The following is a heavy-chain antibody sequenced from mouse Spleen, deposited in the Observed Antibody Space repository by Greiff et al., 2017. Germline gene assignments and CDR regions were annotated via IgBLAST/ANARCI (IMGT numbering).Heavy chain of an antibody. J-gene: IGHJ2*01. Sequence: EVQLQQSGPELVKPGASVKISCKASGYTFTDYYMNWVKQSHGKSLEWIGDINPNNGGTSYNQKFKGKATLTVDKSSSTAYMELRSLTSEDSAVYYWARISGYDYFDYWGQGTTLTVSS. V-gene: IGHV1-26*01. CDR2: INPNNGGT. D-gene: IGHD3-2*02. CDR3: ARISGYDYFDY. CDR1: GYTFTDYY.